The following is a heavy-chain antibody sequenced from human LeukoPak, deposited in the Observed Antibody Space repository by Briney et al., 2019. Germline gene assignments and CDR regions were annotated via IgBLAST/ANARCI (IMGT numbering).Heavy chain of an antibody. Sequence: GGSLRLSCAASGFTVSSNYMSWDRQAPGKGLEWVSVIYSGGSTYYADSVKGRFTISRHNSKNTLYLQMNSLRAEDTAVYYCARSARVYYYDSSGYYYAAGPDAFDIWGQGTMVTVSS. D-gene: IGHD3-22*01. CDR2: IYSGGST. J-gene: IGHJ3*02. CDR1: GFTVSSNY. CDR3: ARSARVYYYDSSGYYYAAGPDAFDI. V-gene: IGHV3-53*04.